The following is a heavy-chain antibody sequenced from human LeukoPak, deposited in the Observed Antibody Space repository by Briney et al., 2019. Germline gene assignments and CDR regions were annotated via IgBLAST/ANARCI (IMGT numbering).Heavy chain of an antibody. D-gene: IGHD1-26*01. CDR2: INPNSGGT. V-gene: IGHV1-2*02. CDR1: GYTFTGYY. J-gene: IGHJ1*01. Sequence: ASVKVSCKASGYTFTGYYMHWVRQAPGQGLEWMGWINPNSGGTNYAQKFQGRVTMTRDTSISTAYMELSRLRSDDTAVYHCARGSGGSNPRSDASWWEDTAPEYFQHWGQGTLVTVSS. CDR3: ARGSGGSNPRSDASWWEDTAPEYFQH.